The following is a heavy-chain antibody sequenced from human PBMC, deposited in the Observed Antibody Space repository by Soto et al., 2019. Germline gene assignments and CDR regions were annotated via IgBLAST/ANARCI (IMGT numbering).Heavy chain of an antibody. Sequence: QLQLQESGPGMVKPSETLSLTCTVSGASITSTSYHWGWIRQPPGKGLEWMGNFYYSGSTYYNPSLRSRVTISVDASKNQFSVKVSSVTATDTAVYYCARSVGDYYYGMDVWGQGTTVTVSS. V-gene: IGHV4-39*01. J-gene: IGHJ6*02. CDR2: FYYSGST. D-gene: IGHD1-26*01. CDR3: ARSVGDYYYGMDV. CDR1: GASITSTSYH.